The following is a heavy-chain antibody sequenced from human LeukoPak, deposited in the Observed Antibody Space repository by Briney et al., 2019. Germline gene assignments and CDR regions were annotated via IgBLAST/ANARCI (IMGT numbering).Heavy chain of an antibody. D-gene: IGHD2-2*01. V-gene: IGHV5-51*01. CDR3: ARQVVPAAHDAFDI. CDR1: GYSFTSYW. CDR2: IYPGDSDT. Sequence: GESLKISCKGSGYSFTSYWIGWVRQMPGKGLEWMGTIYPGDSDTRYSPSFQGQVTISADKSISTAYLQWSSLKASGTAMYYCARQVVPAAHDAFDIWGQGTMVTVSS. J-gene: IGHJ3*02.